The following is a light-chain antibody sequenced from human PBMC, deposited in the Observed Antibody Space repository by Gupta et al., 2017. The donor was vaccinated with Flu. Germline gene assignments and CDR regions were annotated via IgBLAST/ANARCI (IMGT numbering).Light chain of an antibody. CDR2: DDS. CDR3: QVWDSSSDLYVV. Sequence: KTARITCGGNNIGSRSVHWYQQRAGQAPVVVVYDDSDRPSGIPERFSGSNSANTATLTISRVEAGDEADYYCQVWDSSSDLYVVFGGGTKLTVL. V-gene: IGLV3-21*03. CDR1: NIGSRS. J-gene: IGLJ2*01.